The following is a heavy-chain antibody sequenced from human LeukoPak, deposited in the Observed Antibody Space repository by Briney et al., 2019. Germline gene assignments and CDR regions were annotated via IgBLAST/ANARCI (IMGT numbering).Heavy chain of an antibody. CDR2: INTSGGST. Sequence: ASVKVSCKASGYTFTSYYMHWVRHAPGQGLEWMGIINTSGGSTSNAQKFQGRVTMTRDTSTSTAYMELRSLRSDDTAVYYCARGASYVILTGYSYFDYWGQGTLVTVSS. J-gene: IGHJ4*02. CDR1: GYTFTSYY. D-gene: IGHD3-9*01. CDR3: ARGASYVILTGYSYFDY. V-gene: IGHV1-46*01.